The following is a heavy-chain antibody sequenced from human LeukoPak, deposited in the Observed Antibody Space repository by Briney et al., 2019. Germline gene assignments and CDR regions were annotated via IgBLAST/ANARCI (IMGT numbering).Heavy chain of an antibody. Sequence: SETLSLTSTVSGGSISSYYWSWIRQPPGKGLEWIGYIYYSGSTNYNPSLKSRVTISVDTSKNQFSLKLSCLTAADTAVYYCARHRDTGYYYYGMDVWGQGTTATVSS. V-gene: IGHV4-59*08. CDR3: ARHRDTGYYYYGMDV. D-gene: IGHD5-18*01. CDR2: IYYSGST. CDR1: GGSISSYY. J-gene: IGHJ6*02.